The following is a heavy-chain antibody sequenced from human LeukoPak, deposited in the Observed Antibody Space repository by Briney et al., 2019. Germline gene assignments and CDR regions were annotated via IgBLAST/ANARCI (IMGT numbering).Heavy chain of an antibody. J-gene: IGHJ4*02. CDR3: ATGRATNKY. V-gene: IGHV3-7*01. Sequence: GGSLRLSCAVSGFTSYSDYMSWVRQAPGRGLEWVASLKKDGSERTYVDSVKGRFSVSRDSAKNSLYLQMNGLGAEDTAVYYCATGRATNKYWGQGVLVTVSS. CDR2: LKKDGSER. CDR1: GFTSYSDY. D-gene: IGHD1-26*01.